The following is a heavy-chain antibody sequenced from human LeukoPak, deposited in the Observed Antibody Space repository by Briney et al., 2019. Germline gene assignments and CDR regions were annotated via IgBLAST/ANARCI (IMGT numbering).Heavy chain of an antibody. D-gene: IGHD6-6*01. CDR1: GFTSSSYS. J-gene: IGHJ4*02. CDR2: IRSSSSYI. V-gene: IGHV3-21*01. CDR3: ARDGPSIATDFDC. Sequence: KPGGSLRLSCAASGFTSSSYSMNWVRQAPGKGLEWVSSIRSSSSYIYYADSLKGRFTISRDNAKNSLYLQMNSLRAEDSAVYYCARDGPSIATDFDCWGQGTLVTVSS.